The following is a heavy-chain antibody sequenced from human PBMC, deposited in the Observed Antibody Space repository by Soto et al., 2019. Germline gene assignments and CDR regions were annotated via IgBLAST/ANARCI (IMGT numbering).Heavy chain of an antibody. D-gene: IGHD4-17*01. CDR2: IYYSGST. CDR3: ARDLYYGDTIGYFGMDV. J-gene: IGHJ6*02. Sequence: QVQLQESGPGLVKPSQTLSLTCTVSGGSISSGGYYWSWIRQHPGKGLEWIGYIYYSGSTYYNPSLQSRVTLSGDTSHNQFSLKLGSVTAADTAVYYCARDLYYGDTIGYFGMDVWGQGTTVTVSS. CDR1: GGSISSGGYY. V-gene: IGHV4-31*03.